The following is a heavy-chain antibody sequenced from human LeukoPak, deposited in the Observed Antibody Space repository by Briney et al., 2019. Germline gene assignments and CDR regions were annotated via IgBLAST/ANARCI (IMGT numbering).Heavy chain of an antibody. D-gene: IGHD6-19*01. J-gene: IGHJ6*02. CDR2: IYNSETT. CDR1: GDSISSYY. V-gene: IGHV4-59*12. CDR3: ARDLAVAGRYHYGMDV. Sequence: SETLSLTCTVSGDSISSYYWSWIRQPPGKGLEWIGYIYNSETTNYNPSLESRVTISEDTSKNQFSLMLTSVTAADTAVYYCARDLAVAGRYHYGMDVWGQGTTVTVSS.